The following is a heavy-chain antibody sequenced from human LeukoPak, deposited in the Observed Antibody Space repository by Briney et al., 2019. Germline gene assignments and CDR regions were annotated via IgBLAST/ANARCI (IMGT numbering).Heavy chain of an antibody. V-gene: IGHV4-34*01. CDR1: GGSFSGYY. CDR2: INHSGST. D-gene: IGHD3-22*01. Sequence: PSETLSLTCAVYGGSFSGYYWSWIRQPPGKGLEWIGEINHSGSTNYNPSLKSRVTISVDTSKNQYSLKLSSVTAADTAVYYCARAGYYYDSSGFDYWGQGTLVTVSS. CDR3: ARAGYYYDSSGFDY. J-gene: IGHJ4*02.